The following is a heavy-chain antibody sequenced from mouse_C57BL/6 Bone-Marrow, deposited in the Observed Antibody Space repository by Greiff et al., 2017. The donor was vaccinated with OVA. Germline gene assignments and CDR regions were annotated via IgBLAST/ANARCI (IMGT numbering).Heavy chain of an antibody. CDR2: INPNNGGT. CDR1: GYTFTDYN. Sequence: EVKLMESGPELVKPGASVKIPCKASGYTFTDYNMDWVKQSHGKSLEWIGDINPNNGGTIYNQKFKGKATLTVDTSSSTAYMELRSLTSEDTAVYYCARRDCCGSSDWYFDVWGTGTTVTVSS. D-gene: IGHD1-1*01. CDR3: ARRDCCGSSDWYFDV. V-gene: IGHV1-18*01. J-gene: IGHJ1*03.